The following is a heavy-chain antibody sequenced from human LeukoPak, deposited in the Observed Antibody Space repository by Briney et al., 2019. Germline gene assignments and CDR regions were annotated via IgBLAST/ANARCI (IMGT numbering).Heavy chain of an antibody. Sequence: GGSLRLSCAASGFTFSDYYMSWIRRAPGKGLEWVANIRRDGSETNYVDSVMGRFTISRDNAKNSLYLQMNSLRAEDTAVYYCARDDTHYGSSGSFYDAFDIWGQGTMVTVSS. V-gene: IGHV3-7*01. D-gene: IGHD3-22*01. J-gene: IGHJ3*02. CDR3: ARDDTHYGSSGSFYDAFDI. CDR2: IRRDGSET. CDR1: GFTFSDYY.